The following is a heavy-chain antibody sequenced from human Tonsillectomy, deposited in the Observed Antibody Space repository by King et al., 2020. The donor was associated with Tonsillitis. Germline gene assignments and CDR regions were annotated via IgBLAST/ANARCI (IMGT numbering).Heavy chain of an antibody. Sequence: QLQESGPGLVKPSETLSLTCTVSGGSISSSSYYWGWIRQPPGKGLEWIGSIYYSGSTYYNPSLKSRVTISVDTSKNQFSLKLSSVTAADTAVYYCARVDGYDSSGLYLNYWGQGTLVTVSS. J-gene: IGHJ4*02. CDR3: ARVDGYDSSGLYLNY. D-gene: IGHD3-22*01. CDR2: IYYSGST. V-gene: IGHV4-39*01. CDR1: GGSISSSSYY.